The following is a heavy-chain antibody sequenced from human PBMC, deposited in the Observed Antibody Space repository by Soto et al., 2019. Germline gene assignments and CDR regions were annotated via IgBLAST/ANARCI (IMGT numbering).Heavy chain of an antibody. D-gene: IGHD3-3*01. V-gene: IGHV4-30-4*02. CDR2: IYYSGST. Sequence: SETLSLTCTVSGGSISSGDYYWSWIRQPPGKGLEWIGYIYYSGSTYYNPSLKSRVTISVNTSKNQFPLNLSSVTAATTAVYYCAKEPVSMTVLGVSGMDVGGRGPRATFS. CDR1: GGSISSGDYY. CDR3: AKEPVSMTVLGVSGMDV. J-gene: IGHJ6*02.